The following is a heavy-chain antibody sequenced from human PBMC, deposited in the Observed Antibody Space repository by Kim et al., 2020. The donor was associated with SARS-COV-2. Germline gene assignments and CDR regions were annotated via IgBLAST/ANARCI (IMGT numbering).Heavy chain of an antibody. J-gene: IGHJ4*02. CDR2: ISGSGGST. CDR3: AKDGGSSWYGRGLCDY. V-gene: IGHV3-23*01. CDR1: GFTFSSYA. Sequence: GGSLRLSCAASGFTFSSYAMSWVRQAPGKGLEWVSAISGSGGSTYYADSVKGRFTISRDNSKNTLYLQMNSLRAEDTAVYYCAKDGGSSWYGRGLCDYWGQGTLVTVSS. D-gene: IGHD6-13*01.